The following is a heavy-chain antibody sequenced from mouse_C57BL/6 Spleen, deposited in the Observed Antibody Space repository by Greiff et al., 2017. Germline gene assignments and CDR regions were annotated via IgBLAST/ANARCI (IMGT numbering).Heavy chain of an antibody. D-gene: IGHD2-4*01. CDR3: TRDRGDDDDGGAWFAY. V-gene: IGHV5-9-1*02. CDR1: GFTFSSYA. Sequence: EVHLVESGEGLVKPGGSLKLSCAASGFTFSSYAMSWVRQTPEKRLEWVAYISSGGDYIYYADTVKGRFTISRDNAMNTLYLQMSSLKSEDTAMYYCTRDRGDDDDGGAWFAYWGQGTLVTVSA. CDR2: ISSGGDYI. J-gene: IGHJ3*01.